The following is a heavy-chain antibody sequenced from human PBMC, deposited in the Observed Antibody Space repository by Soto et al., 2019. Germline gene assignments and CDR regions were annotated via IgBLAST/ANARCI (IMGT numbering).Heavy chain of an antibody. J-gene: IGHJ6*02. CDR1: GGTFSSYA. CDR3: ARGEDIVVVPAAMDYYYYGMDV. CDR2: IIPIFGTA. D-gene: IGHD2-2*01. V-gene: IGHV1-69*01. Sequence: QVQLVQSGAEVKKPGSSVKVSCKASGGTFSSYAISWVRQAPGQGLEWMGGIIPIFGTANYAQKFQGRVTITADESTRTAYMELSSLRSEDTAVYYCARGEDIVVVPAAMDYYYYGMDVWGQGTTVTVSS.